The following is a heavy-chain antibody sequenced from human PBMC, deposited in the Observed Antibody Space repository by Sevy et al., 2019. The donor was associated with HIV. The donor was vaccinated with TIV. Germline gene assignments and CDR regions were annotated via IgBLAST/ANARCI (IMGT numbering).Heavy chain of an antibody. Sequence: ASVKVSCKTSGYTFTNYVITWLRQAPGQGLEWMGRISRYNTDYAQNLQGRVTMTTDTSTSTVYMELRSLRSDDTAIYYCARAPSGSQGPGQYIRHWGQGTLVTVSS. CDR3: ARAPSGSQGPGQYIRH. V-gene: IGHV1-18*01. CDR1: GYTFTNYV. CDR2: ISRYNT. J-gene: IGHJ1*01. D-gene: IGHD1-26*01.